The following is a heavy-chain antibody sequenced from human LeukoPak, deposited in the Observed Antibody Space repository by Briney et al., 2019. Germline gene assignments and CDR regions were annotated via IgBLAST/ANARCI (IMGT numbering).Heavy chain of an antibody. D-gene: IGHD5-12*01. CDR2: ISSSGSTL. V-gene: IGHV3-48*03. Sequence: SGGSLRLSCAASGFTFSSYELNWVRQAPGKGLEWISYISSSGSTLYYADSVKGRFTISRDDAKNSLYLQMNSLRGDDTAVYYCAGERGGYGFYWGQGTLVTVSS. CDR3: AGERGGYGFY. CDR1: GFTFSSYE. J-gene: IGHJ4*02.